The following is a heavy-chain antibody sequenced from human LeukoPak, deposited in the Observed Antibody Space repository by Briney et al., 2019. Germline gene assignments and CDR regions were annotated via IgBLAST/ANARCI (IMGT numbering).Heavy chain of an antibody. V-gene: IGHV3-64*01. J-gene: IGHJ4*02. CDR3: ASFSKVGSAIDY. Sequence: PGGSLRLSCAASGFTFSYYAMHWVRQAPGKGLEYVSAISSNGGSTYYANSVKGRFTISRGNSKNTLYLQMGSLRAEDMAVYYCASFSKVGSAIDYWGQGTLVTVSS. D-gene: IGHD3-10*01. CDR1: GFTFSYYA. CDR2: ISSNGGST.